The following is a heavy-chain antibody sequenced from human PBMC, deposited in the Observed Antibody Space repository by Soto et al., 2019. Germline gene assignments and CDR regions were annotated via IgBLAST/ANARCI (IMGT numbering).Heavy chain of an antibody. D-gene: IGHD2-15*01. Sequence: QVQLVQSGAEVKKPGSSVKVSCKASGGTFSSYTISWVRQAPGQGLEWMGRIIPILGIANYAQKFQGRVTSTADKSTSTAYMELSSLRSEDTAVYYCARDFWGSVVAATQDAFDSWGQGTMVTVSS. V-gene: IGHV1-69*08. CDR1: GGTFSSYT. CDR3: ARDFWGSVVAATQDAFDS. CDR2: IIPILGIA. J-gene: IGHJ3*02.